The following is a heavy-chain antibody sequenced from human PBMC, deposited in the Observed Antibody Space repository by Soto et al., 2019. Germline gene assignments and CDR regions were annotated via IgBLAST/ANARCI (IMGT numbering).Heavy chain of an antibody. Sequence: ASVKVSCKVSGYTLTELSMHWVRQAPGKGLEWMGGFDPEDGETIYAQKFQGRVTMTEDTSTDTAYMERSSLRSEDTAVYYCATGGIVVVPAAMFAFDIWGQGTMVTVSS. D-gene: IGHD2-2*01. J-gene: IGHJ3*02. V-gene: IGHV1-24*01. CDR2: FDPEDGET. CDR1: GYTLTELS. CDR3: ATGGIVVVPAAMFAFDI.